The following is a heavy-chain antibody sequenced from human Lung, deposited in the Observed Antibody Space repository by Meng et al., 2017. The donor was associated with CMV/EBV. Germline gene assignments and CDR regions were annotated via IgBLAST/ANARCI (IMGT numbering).Heavy chain of an antibody. J-gene: IGHJ5*02. CDR1: GGSISSGGYY. CDR3: ARASYGSGSPLGESWFDP. Sequence: VHVQGSGPGLVKPSQTLSLTCTVCGGSISSGGYYWSWIRQHPGKGLEWIGYIHSSGSTYYNPSLRSRLTISVDTSKNQFSLKLSSVTAADTAVYYCARASYGSGSPLGESWFDPWGQGTLVTVSS. D-gene: IGHD3-10*01. V-gene: IGHV4-31*03. CDR2: IHSSGST.